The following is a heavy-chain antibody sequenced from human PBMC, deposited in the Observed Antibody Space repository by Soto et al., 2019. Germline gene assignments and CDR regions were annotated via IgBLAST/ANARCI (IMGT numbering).Heavy chain of an antibody. J-gene: IGHJ4*01. V-gene: IGHV3-15*07. D-gene: IGHD3-22*01. CDR3: TKDSYNTFVIVRFDY. CDR1: GFTFSNAC. CDR2: IKSKTDGGTT. Sequence: GGSLRLSCAASGFTFSNACINWVRQAPGKGLEWVGRIKSKTDGGTTDFAAPVKGIFAISRDDSKNMVYLQMNSLKTEDTAVYYCTKDSYNTFVIVRFDYWGDGTLVTVSS.